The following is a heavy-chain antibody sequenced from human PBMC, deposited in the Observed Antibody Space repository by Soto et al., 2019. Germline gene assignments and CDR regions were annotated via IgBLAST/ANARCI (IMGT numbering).Heavy chain of an antibody. CDR3: ARGRHSSGWYSYYYYYGMDV. J-gene: IGHJ6*02. V-gene: IGHV1-18*01. Sequence: GASVKVSCKASGYTFTSYGISWVRQAPGQGLEWMGWISAYNGNTNYAQKLQGRVTMTTDTSTSTAYMELRSLRSDDTAVYYCARGRHSSGWYSYYYYYGMDVWGQGTTVTVSS. CDR2: ISAYNGNT. D-gene: IGHD6-19*01. CDR1: GYTFTSYG.